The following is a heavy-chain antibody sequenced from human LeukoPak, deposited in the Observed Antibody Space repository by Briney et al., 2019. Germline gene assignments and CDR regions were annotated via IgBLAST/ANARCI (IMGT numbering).Heavy chain of an antibody. CDR2: ISAYNGNT. J-gene: IGHJ4*02. D-gene: IGHD2-2*02. CDR1: GYTFTSYY. CDR3: ARAAPYCSSSSCYKDY. V-gene: IGHV1-18*04. Sequence: ASVKVSCKASGYTFTSYYMHWVRQAPGQGLEWMGWISAYNGNTNYAQKLQGRVTMTTDTSTSTAYMELRSLRSDDTAVYYCARAAPYCSSSSCYKDYWGQGTLVTVSS.